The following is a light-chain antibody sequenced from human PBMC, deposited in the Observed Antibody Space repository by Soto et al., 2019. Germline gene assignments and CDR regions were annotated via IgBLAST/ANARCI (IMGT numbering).Light chain of an antibody. V-gene: IGLV2-11*01. CDR3: CAYAGSYSFV. CDR1: SSDVGGYNY. CDR2: DGS. Sequence: QSALTQPRSVSGSPGQSVTISCTGTSSDVGGYNYVYWYQQHQGTAPKLMIYDGSKRPSGVPARFSGSKSCNTASLTISGLQAEDEADYYCCAYAGSYSFVFGTGTKVTVL. J-gene: IGLJ1*01.